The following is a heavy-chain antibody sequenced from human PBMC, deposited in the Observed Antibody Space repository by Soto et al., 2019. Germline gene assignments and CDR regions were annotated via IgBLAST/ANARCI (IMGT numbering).Heavy chain of an antibody. CDR3: ARVEADAYYQVYYGMDV. CDR1: GGTFRNYA. J-gene: IGHJ6*02. Sequence: QVQLMQSGAEVRKPGSSVKVSCKASGGTFRNYAISWVRQAPGQGLECMGGIIPMLGAANYAQTFRGRVTFTADESTNTVYMELGSLRLEDTAVYYCARVEADAYYQVYYGMDVWGQGTTVTVSS. D-gene: IGHD3-16*01. CDR2: IIPMLGAA. V-gene: IGHV1-69*11.